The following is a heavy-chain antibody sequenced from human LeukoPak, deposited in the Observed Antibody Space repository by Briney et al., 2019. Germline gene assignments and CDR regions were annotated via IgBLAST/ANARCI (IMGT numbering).Heavy chain of an antibody. V-gene: IGHV4-34*01. Sequence: PSETLSLTCAVYGGSFRGYYWSWIRQPPGKGLEWIGEINHSGSTNYNPSLKSRVTISVDTSKNQFSLKLSSVTAADTAVYYCARASMARPVDYWGQGTLVTVSS. CDR2: INHSGST. CDR3: ARASMARPVDY. J-gene: IGHJ4*02. CDR1: GGSFRGYY. D-gene: IGHD2/OR15-2a*01.